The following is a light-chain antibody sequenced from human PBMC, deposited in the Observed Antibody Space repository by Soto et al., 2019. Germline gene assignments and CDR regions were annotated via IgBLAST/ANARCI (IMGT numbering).Light chain of an antibody. CDR2: DAS. CDR1: QDISNY. CDR3: QQYNSYSRT. V-gene: IGKV1-33*01. J-gene: IGKJ1*01. Sequence: DIQMTQSPSSLSASVGDRVIITCQASQDISNYLNWYQQKPGKAPKLLIYDASNLETGVPSRFSGSGSGTEFTLTISSLQPDDFATYYCQQYNSYSRTFGQGTKVDI.